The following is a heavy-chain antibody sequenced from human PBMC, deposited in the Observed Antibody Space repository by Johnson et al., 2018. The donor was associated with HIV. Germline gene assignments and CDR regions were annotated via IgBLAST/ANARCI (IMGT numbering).Heavy chain of an antibody. CDR1: QFTFSSYY. J-gene: IGHJ3*02. D-gene: IGHD6-6*01. CDR2: INWNGGST. V-gene: IGHV3-20*04. CDR3: ARDQYSTSDDDAFDI. Sequence: VQLVESGGGLVQPAWSPRLSCAASQFTFSSYYVSWVRQAPGKGLEWVSGINWNGGSTGYADSVKGRFTISRDNAKNSLYLQMNSLRAEDTALYYCARDQYSTSDDDAFDIWGQGTMVTVSS.